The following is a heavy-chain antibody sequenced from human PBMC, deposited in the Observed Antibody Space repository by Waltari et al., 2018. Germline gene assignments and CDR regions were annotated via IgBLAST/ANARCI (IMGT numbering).Heavy chain of an antibody. CDR2: ISGSGGST. V-gene: IGHV3-23*01. J-gene: IGHJ4*02. D-gene: IGHD2-2*01. CDR1: GFTFSSYA. Sequence: EVQLLESGGGLVQPGGSLRLSCAASGFTFSSYAMSWVRQAPGKGLEWVSAISGSGGSTYYADSVKGRFTISRDNSKNTLYLQMYSLRAEDTAVYYCARMGHIVVVPAAIDYWGQGTLVTVSS. CDR3: ARMGHIVVVPAAIDY.